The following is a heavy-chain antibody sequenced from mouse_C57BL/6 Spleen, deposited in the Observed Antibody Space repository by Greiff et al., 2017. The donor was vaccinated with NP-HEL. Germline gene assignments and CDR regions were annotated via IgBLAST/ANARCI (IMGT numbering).Heavy chain of an antibody. D-gene: IGHD2-4*01. CDR2: INPNYGTT. CDR3: ARGYDYDRAWFAY. CDR1: GYSFTDYN. V-gene: IGHV1-39*01. Sequence: VQLKESGPELVKPGASVKISCKASGYSFTDYNMNWVKQSNGKSLEWIGVINPNYGTTSYNQKFKGKATLTVDQSSSTAYMQLNSLTSEDSAVYYCARGYDYDRAWFAYWGQGTLVTVSA. J-gene: IGHJ3*01.